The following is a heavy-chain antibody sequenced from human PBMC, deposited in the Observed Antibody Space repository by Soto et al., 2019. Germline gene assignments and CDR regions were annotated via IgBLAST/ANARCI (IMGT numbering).Heavy chain of an antibody. Sequence: LRLSCAASGFTFSSHSINWVRQAPGKGLEWVSYISGSGATKYYADSVKGRFTISRDNARNSLYLQMSSLSDEDTAVYYCARAIRGFSYVVDYWGQGTLVTVSS. J-gene: IGHJ4*02. CDR1: GFTFSSHS. V-gene: IGHV3-48*02. D-gene: IGHD5-18*01. CDR3: ARAIRGFSYVVDY. CDR2: ISGSGATK.